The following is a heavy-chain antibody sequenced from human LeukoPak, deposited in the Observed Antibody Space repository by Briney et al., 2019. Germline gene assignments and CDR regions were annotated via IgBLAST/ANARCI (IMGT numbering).Heavy chain of an antibody. D-gene: IGHD3-16*01. CDR1: GFTFSTYG. CDR2: ISGSGGSK. CDR3: ARRGSHAYTAFDI. J-gene: IGHJ3*02. V-gene: IGHV3-23*01. Sequence: GGSLRLSCAASGFTFSTYGMSWVRQAPGKGLEWVSGISGSGGSKYYADSVKGRFTISRDNSKNKLYLQMNSLRAEDTAVYYCARRGSHAYTAFDIWGQGTMVTVSS.